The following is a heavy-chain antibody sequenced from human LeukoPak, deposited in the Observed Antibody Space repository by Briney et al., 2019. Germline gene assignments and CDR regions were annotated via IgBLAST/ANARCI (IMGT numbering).Heavy chain of an antibody. CDR2: ISPYNDNT. J-gene: IGHJ4*02. CDR3: ARGGTSGWRTPNDDY. CDR1: GYTFTSYG. D-gene: IGHD6-19*01. V-gene: IGHV1-18*01. Sequence: ASVKVSCKAPGYTFTSYGISWVRQAPGQGLEWMGWISPYNDNTNYAQKLQGRVTMTTETSTSTAYMELRSLRSDDTAVYYCARGGTSGWRTPNDDYWGQGTLVTVSS.